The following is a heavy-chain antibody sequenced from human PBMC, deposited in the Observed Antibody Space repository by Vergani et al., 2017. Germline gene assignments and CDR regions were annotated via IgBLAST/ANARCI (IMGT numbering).Heavy chain of an antibody. D-gene: IGHD3-3*01. CDR1: GFTFSSYW. V-gene: IGHV3-74*01. CDR3: ARDLLPNYDFWSGYSHAYYYYYGMDV. CDR2: INSDGSST. J-gene: IGHJ6*02. Sequence: EVQLVESGGGLVQPGGSLRLSCAASGFTFSSYWMHWVRQAPGKGLVWVSRINSDGSSTSYADSVKGRFTISSDNAKNTLYLQMNSLRAEDTAVYYCARDLLPNYDFWSGYSHAYYYYYGMDVWGQGTTVTVSS.